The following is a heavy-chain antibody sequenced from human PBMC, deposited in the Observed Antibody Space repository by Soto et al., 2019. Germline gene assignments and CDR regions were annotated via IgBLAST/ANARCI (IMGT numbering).Heavy chain of an antibody. V-gene: IGHV3-23*01. CDR2: ISGSGGST. D-gene: IGHD4-4*01. CDR3: AKGLQLGLWPSNDY. Sequence: EVQLLESGGGLVQPGGSLRLSCAASGFTFSSYAMSWVRQAPGKGLEWVSDISGSGGSTYYVDSVKGRFTISRDNSKNTLYLQMNSLRAEDTAVYYCAKGLQLGLWPSNDYWGQGTLVTVSS. CDR1: GFTFSSYA. J-gene: IGHJ4*02.